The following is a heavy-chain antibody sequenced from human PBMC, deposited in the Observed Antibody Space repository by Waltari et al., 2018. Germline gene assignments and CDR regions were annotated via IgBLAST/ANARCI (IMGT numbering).Heavy chain of an antibody. V-gene: IGHV1-18*01. J-gene: IGHJ6*02. CDR2: ICAYNVNT. Sequence: QVQLVQSGAEVKKPGASVKVSCKASGYTFTSYGISWVRQAPGQGLEWMGWICAYNVNTNLAQKLHGRVTRTAATAPSTAYVELRSLRAEDTAVYYCARDQVGMDVWGQGTTVTVSS. CDR3: ARDQVGMDV. CDR1: GYTFTSYG.